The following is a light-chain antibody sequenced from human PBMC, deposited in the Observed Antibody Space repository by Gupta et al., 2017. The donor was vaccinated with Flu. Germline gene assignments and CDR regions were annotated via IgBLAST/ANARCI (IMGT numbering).Light chain of an antibody. CDR3: YAPDSNNNNHWV. J-gene: IGLJ3*02. CDR1: SVRSSY. Sequence: QTIRITCQGDSVRSSYESCYHHKPGQDPPLLSLDKNIRRSGVPARFSVSSSGDTAAFTINGAQAEEEADYYYYAPDSNNNNHWVFGGGTKLTVL. CDR2: DKN. V-gene: IGLV3-19*01.